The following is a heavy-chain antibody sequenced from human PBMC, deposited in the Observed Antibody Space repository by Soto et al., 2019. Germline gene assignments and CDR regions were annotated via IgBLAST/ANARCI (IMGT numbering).Heavy chain of an antibody. CDR3: ARLFSLLAQPGWFDS. J-gene: IGHJ5*01. CDR2: IWPASSDI. CDR1: GGTFYSNW. D-gene: IGHD2-2*01. Sequence: GESLKISCEVSGGTFYSNWIAWVRQMPGKGLECVGIIWPASSDIKYSPSFRGRVTISADKSSSTAHLHWSSLRASDTAICYCARLFSLLAQPGWFDSWGQGTLVTVSS. V-gene: IGHV5-51*01.